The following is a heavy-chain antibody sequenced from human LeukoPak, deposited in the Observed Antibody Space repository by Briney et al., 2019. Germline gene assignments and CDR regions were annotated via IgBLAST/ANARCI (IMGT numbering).Heavy chain of an antibody. Sequence: GGSLGLSCAASGFTFSSYAMSWVRQAPGKGLEWVSAIRGSGDSTYYADSVKGRFTISRDNSKNTLYLQMNSLRDEDTAVYYCAKVGNIGYYLWYFDYWGQGTLVTVSS. J-gene: IGHJ4*02. CDR2: IRGSGDST. CDR1: GFTFSSYA. V-gene: IGHV3-23*01. CDR3: AKVGNIGYYLWYFDY. D-gene: IGHD3-22*01.